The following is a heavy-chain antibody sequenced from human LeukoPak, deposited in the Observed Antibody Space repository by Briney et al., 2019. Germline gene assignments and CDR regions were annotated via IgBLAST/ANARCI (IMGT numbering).Heavy chain of an antibody. D-gene: IGHD3-16*02. CDR2: ISGSGGST. V-gene: IGHV3-23*01. J-gene: IGHJ6*03. CDR1: GFTFSSYA. CDR3: ARGSDDYVWGSYRYPLYYYYYYMDV. Sequence: AGGSLRLSCAASGFTFSSYAMSWVRQAPGKGLEWVSDISGSGGSTYYAGSVKGRFTISRDNAKNSLYLQMNSLRAEDTAVYYCARGSDDYVWGSYRYPLYYYYYYMDVWGKGTTVTISS.